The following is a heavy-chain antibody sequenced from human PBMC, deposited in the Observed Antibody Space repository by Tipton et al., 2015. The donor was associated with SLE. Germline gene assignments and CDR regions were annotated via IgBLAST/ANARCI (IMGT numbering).Heavy chain of an antibody. CDR3: ARLTFDWYLDL. Sequence: LRLSCTVSGGSISSYYWSWIRQSPGKGLEWIGYIYYSGSTNYNPSLKSRVTISVDTSKNQFSLKLTSVTAADTAVYYCARLTFDWYLDLWGRGTLVTVSS. J-gene: IGHJ2*01. CDR1: GGSISSYY. CDR2: IYYSGST. V-gene: IGHV4-59*08.